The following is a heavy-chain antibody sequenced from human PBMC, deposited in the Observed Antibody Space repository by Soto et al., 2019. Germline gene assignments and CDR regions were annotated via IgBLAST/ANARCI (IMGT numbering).Heavy chain of an antibody. J-gene: IGHJ5*02. CDR2: ISNSGSTI. Sequence: QVQLVEAGGGLVKPGGSLRLSCAASEFTFSDYYMTWIRQAPGKGLEWVSYISNSGSTIYYADSVKGRFTISRDNAKNLLYLQMNSLRAEDTAVYYCARGLAYGDYGWLDPWGQGTLVTV. CDR1: EFTFSDYY. CDR3: ARGLAYGDYGWLDP. V-gene: IGHV3-11*01. D-gene: IGHD4-17*01.